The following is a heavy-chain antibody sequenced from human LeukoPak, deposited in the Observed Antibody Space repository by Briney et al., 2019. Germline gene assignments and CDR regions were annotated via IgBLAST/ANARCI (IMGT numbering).Heavy chain of an antibody. V-gene: IGHV3-23*01. D-gene: IGHD3-3*01. CDR2: ISGSGGST. Sequence: GGSLRLSCAASGFTFSSYAMSWVRQAPGKGLEWVSAISGSGGSTYYADSVKGRFTISRDNSKNTLYLQMNSLRAEDTAVYYCAREERGYYDFWSGYFYYYYGMDVWGQGTTVTVSS. CDR1: GFTFSSYA. J-gene: IGHJ6*02. CDR3: AREERGYYDFWSGYFYYYYGMDV.